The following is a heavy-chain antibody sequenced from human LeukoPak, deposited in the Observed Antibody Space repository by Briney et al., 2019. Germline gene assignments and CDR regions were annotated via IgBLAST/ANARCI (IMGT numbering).Heavy chain of an antibody. J-gene: IGHJ4*02. D-gene: IGHD6-6*01. V-gene: IGHV1-2*02. Sequence: ASVKVSCKASGSTFTFYYMHWVRQAPGQGLEWMGWIAPNSGGTNYAQNFQGRVTMTRDTSINTAYMELTRLTSDDTAVYYCAREYSSTSGRLYDYWGRGTLVTVSS. CDR3: AREYSSTSGRLYDY. CDR1: GSTFTFYY. CDR2: IAPNSGGT.